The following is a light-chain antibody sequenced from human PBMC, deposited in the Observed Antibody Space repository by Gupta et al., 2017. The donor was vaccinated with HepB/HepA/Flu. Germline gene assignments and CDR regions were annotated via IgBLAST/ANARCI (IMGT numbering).Light chain of an antibody. CDR1: SSDIGKYNH. V-gene: IGLV2-8*01. CDR2: EVI. Sequence: QSALTQPPSASGSPGPSVTISCTGTSSDIGKYNHVSWYQQHPGKAPKLLIYEVITRPSGVPGRFSASKSGNTASLTVSGRQEEEEADYYCSSHIGSNNFVFGTGTKVTVL. J-gene: IGLJ1*01. CDR3: SSHIGSNNFV.